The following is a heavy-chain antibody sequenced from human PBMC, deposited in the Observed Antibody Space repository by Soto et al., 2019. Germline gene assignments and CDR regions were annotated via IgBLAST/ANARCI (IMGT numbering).Heavy chain of an antibody. D-gene: IGHD6-19*01. CDR1: GFTCGGLA. V-gene: IGHV3-23*01. Sequence: GGPNRHSNAASGFTCGGLAMSWVLQAPGKGLEWVSAISGSGGSTYYADSVKGRFTISRDNSKNTLYLQMNSLRAEDTAVYYCAKDSRQWLVRYFDYWGQGTLVTVSS. J-gene: IGHJ4*02. CDR2: ISGSGGST. CDR3: AKDSRQWLVRYFDY.